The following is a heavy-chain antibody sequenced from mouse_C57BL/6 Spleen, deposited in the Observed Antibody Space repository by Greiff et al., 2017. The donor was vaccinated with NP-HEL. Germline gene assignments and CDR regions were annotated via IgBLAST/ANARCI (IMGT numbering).Heavy chain of an antibody. CDR2: IYPGDGDT. CDR1: GYAFSSSW. CDR3: ALDSSGPYYAMDY. J-gene: IGHJ4*01. D-gene: IGHD3-2*02. V-gene: IGHV1-82*01. Sequence: QVQLQQSGPELVKPGASVKISCKASGYAFSSSWMNWVKQRPGKGLEWIGRIYPGDGDTNYNGKFKGKATLTAYKSSSTAYMQLSSLTSEDSAVYFCALDSSGPYYAMDYWGQGTSVTVSS.